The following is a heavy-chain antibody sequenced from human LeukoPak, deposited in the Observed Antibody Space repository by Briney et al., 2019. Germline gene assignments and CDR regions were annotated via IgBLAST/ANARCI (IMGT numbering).Heavy chain of an antibody. CDR2: ISWNSGSI. CDR1: GFTFDDYA. J-gene: IGHJ4*02. D-gene: IGHD3-9*01. Sequence: PGGSLRLSCAASGFTFDDYAMHWVRQAPGKGLEWVSGISWNSGSIGYADSVKGRFTISRDNAKNPLYLQMNSLRAEDTALYYCAKGDYDILTTIDYWGQGTLVTVSS. CDR3: AKGDYDILTTIDY. V-gene: IGHV3-9*01.